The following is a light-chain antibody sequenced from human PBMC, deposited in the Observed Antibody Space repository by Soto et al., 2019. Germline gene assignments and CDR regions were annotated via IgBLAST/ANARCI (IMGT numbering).Light chain of an antibody. CDR3: QQYNSYPYT. V-gene: IGKV1-5*01. CDR1: QSVRTW. Sequence: DIQKTQSPSTVSASVGDGVTITCRASQSVRTWLAWYQQKPGKAPKLLIYDASTLESGVSSGFSGSGSGTEFTLTISSLQPDDFATYYCQQYNSYPYTFGQGTKLEIK. CDR2: DAS. J-gene: IGKJ2*01.